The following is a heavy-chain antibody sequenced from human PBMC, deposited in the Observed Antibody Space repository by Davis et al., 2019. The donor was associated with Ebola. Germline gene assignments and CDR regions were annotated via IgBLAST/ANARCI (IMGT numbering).Heavy chain of an antibody. CDR2: IRGGGVST. Sequence: SLKIFCAAFGFTFLVYGMSWVRQAPGKGLEWVSAIRGGGVSTHYADSVKGRFTISRDDSKNTLYLQMNGLKTEDTAGYYCAQRLECTIGLCSGYYYMNVWGKGTAVTVSS. CDR3: AQRLECTIGLCSGYYYMNV. CDR1: GFTFLVYG. V-gene: IGHV3-23*01. D-gene: IGHD2-8*01. J-gene: IGHJ6*03.